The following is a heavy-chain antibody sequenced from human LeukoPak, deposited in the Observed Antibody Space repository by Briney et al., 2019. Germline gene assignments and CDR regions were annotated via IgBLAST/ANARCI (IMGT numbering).Heavy chain of an antibody. Sequence: SETLSLTCAVYGGSFSGYYWSWIRQPPGKGLEWIGEINHSGSTNYNPSLKSRVTISVDTSKNQFSLKLSSVTAADTAVYYCARGGLSDSFDYWGQGTLATVSS. CDR1: GGSFSGYY. CDR3: ARGGLSDSFDY. CDR2: INHSGST. D-gene: IGHD3/OR15-3a*01. J-gene: IGHJ4*02. V-gene: IGHV4-34*01.